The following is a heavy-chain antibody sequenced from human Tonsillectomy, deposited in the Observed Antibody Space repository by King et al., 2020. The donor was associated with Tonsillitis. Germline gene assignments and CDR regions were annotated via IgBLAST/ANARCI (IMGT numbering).Heavy chain of an antibody. CDR1: GGSFSGYY. V-gene: IGHV4-34*01. Sequence: VQLQQWGAGLLKPSETLSLPCAVYGGSFSGYYWSWIRQPPGKGLEWIGEINHSGSTNYSPSLKSRVTISVDTSKNQFSLKLNSVTAADTAVYYCARVLWTTPVPGTYGDFDYWGQGTLVTVSS. CDR2: INHSGST. D-gene: IGHD6-19*01. J-gene: IGHJ4*02. CDR3: ARVLWTTPVPGTYGDFDY.